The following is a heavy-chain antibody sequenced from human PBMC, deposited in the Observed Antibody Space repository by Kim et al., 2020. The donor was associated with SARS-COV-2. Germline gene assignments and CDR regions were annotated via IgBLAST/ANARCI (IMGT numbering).Heavy chain of an antibody. V-gene: IGHV3-30*04. CDR3: ARDPSSHSSGFEENWFDP. D-gene: IGHD6-19*01. Sequence: GGSLRLSCAASGFTFSSYAMHWVRQAPGKGLEWVAVISYDGSNKYYADSVKGRFTISRDNSKNTLYLQMNSLRAEDTAVYYCARDPSSHSSGFEENWFDPWGQGTLVTVSS. J-gene: IGHJ5*02. CDR2: ISYDGSNK. CDR1: GFTFSSYA.